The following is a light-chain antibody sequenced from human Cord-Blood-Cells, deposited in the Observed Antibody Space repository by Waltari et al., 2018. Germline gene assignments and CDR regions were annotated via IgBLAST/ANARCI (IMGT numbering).Light chain of an antibody. CDR2: QDS. CDR1: KLGDKY. CDR3: QAWDSSTAEV. V-gene: IGLV3-1*01. J-gene: IGLJ1*01. Sequence: SYELTQPPSVSVSPGQTASITCSEDKLGDKYACWYQQKPGQSPVLVIYQDSKRPSGIPERFSGSNSGNTATLTISGTQAMDEADYYCQAWDSSTAEVFGTGTKVTVL.